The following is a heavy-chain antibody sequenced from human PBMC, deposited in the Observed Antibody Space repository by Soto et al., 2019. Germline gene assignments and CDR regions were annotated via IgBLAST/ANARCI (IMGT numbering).Heavy chain of an antibody. D-gene: IGHD2-15*01. CDR1: GFPFRSYG. CDR3: ARDQTDSGGYSDS. CDR2: IWNDGSHA. Sequence: QVQLVESGEGVVQPGGSLRLSCEGSGFPFRSYGIQWVRQAPGKGLEWLGLIWNDGSHAYYADSVKGRFTISRDNSKNTVFLQVSNLRAEDTAVYFCARDQTDSGGYSDSWGQGTLVTVSS. J-gene: IGHJ4*02. V-gene: IGHV3-33*01.